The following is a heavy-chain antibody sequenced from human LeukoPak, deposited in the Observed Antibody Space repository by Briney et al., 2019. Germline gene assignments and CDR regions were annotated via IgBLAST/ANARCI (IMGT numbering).Heavy chain of an antibody. Sequence: PSETLSLTRTVSGDTISIYYWSGIRQPPGKGLEWIGYIYDSGSTDYNPSLKSRVTISLDTSKNQFSLRLSSVSAADTVVYYCATSVGGTLFDNWGQGTLVSVSS. V-gene: IGHV4-59*01. J-gene: IGHJ4*02. CDR1: GDTISIYY. CDR2: IYDSGST. CDR3: ATSVGGTLFDN. D-gene: IGHD1-26*01.